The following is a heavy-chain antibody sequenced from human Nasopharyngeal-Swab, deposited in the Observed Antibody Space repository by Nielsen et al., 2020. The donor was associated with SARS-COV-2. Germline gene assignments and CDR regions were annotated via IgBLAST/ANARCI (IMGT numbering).Heavy chain of an antibody. V-gene: IGHV3-30*04. CDR3: ASGGTAVATRYYGLDV. Sequence: GESLKISCAASGFTFSSHAMHWVRQAPGKGLEWVAVISYDGSNKYYADSVKGRFTISRDKSKNTLYLQMNSLRPEDTAVYSCASGGTAVATRYYGLDVWGQGTTVTVSS. J-gene: IGHJ6*02. D-gene: IGHD6-19*01. CDR2: ISYDGSNK. CDR1: GFTFSSHA.